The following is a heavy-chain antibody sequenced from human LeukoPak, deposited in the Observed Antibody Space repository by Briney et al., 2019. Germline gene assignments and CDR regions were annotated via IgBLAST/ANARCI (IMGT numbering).Heavy chain of an antibody. CDR3: ARGYGGNSRDDAFDI. CDR2: ISSSGSTI. J-gene: IGHJ3*02. D-gene: IGHD4-23*01. V-gene: IGHV3-48*03. Sequence: GGSLRLSCAAPGFTFSSYEMNWVRQAPGKGLEWVSYISSSGSTIYYADSVKGRFTISRDNAKNSLYLQMNSLRAEDTAVYYCARGYGGNSRDDAFDIWGQGTMVTVSS. CDR1: GFTFSSYE.